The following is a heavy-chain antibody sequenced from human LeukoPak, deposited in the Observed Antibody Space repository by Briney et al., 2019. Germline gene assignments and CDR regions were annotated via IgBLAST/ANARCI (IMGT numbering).Heavy chain of an antibody. CDR1: GFTFSSYS. D-gene: IGHD2-2*02. Sequence: GGSLRLSCAASGFTFSSYSMNWVRQAPGKGLEWVSSISSSSSYIYYADSVKGRFTISRDNAKNSLYLQMNSLRAEDTAVYYCAREMRGVVVVPAAIRDHNWFDPWGQGTLVTVSS. V-gene: IGHV3-21*01. CDR3: AREMRGVVVVPAAIRDHNWFDP. J-gene: IGHJ5*02. CDR2: ISSSSSYI.